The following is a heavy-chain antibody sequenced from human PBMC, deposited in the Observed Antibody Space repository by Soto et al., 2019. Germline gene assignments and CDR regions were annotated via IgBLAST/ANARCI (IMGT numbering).Heavy chain of an antibody. Sequence: QVQLVQSGAEVKKPGSSVKVSCKASGGTFSSYAISWVRQAPGPGLEWMGGIIPIFGTANYAQKFQGRVTITADESTSTAYRELSSLRSEDTAVYYCASPDTYSSSWARPWLLWGQGTLVTVSS. CDR1: GGTFSSYA. CDR3: ASPDTYSSSWARPWLL. CDR2: IIPIFGTA. V-gene: IGHV1-69*01. D-gene: IGHD6-13*01. J-gene: IGHJ4*02.